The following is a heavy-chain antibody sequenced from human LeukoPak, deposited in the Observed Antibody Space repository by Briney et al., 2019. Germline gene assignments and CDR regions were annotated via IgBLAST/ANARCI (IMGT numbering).Heavy chain of an antibody. CDR3: ARANPYYYDSSGYSASRRDWFDP. CDR1: GYTFTGYY. Sequence: ASVKVSCKASGYTFTGYYMHWVRQAPGQGLEWMGRINPNGGGTNYAQKFQGRVTMTRDTSISTAYMELSRLRSDDTAVYYCARANPYYYDSSGYSASRRDWFDPWGQGTLVTVSS. J-gene: IGHJ5*02. V-gene: IGHV1-2*06. D-gene: IGHD3-22*01. CDR2: INPNGGGT.